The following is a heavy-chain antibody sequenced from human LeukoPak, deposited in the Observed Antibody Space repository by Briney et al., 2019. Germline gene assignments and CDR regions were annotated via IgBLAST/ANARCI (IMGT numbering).Heavy chain of an antibody. D-gene: IGHD1-26*01. Sequence: LETLSLTCTVSGGSISSHYWSWLRQPAGKGLEYIGRIHTSGITNYNPSLKSRVTISGDTSKNQFYLNLRSVTAADTAVYYCARDLGSNYVYFDYWGQGSLVTVSS. CDR3: ARDLGSNYVYFDY. J-gene: IGHJ4*02. V-gene: IGHV4-4*07. CDR2: IHTSGIT. CDR1: GGSISSHY.